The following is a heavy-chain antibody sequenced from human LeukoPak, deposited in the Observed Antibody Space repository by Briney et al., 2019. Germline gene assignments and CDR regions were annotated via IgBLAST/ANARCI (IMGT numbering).Heavy chain of an antibody. D-gene: IGHD6-6*01. CDR1: GYTFTGYY. J-gene: IGHJ6*03. CDR3: ARSREMYSSSSEDPIPIYYYYYMDV. V-gene: IGHV1-2*02. CDR2: INPNSGGT. Sequence: ASVKVSFKASGYTFTGYYMHWGRQAPGQALEWVGWINPNSGGTNYAQKFQGRVTITADESTSTAYMELSSLRSEDTAVYYCARSREMYSSSSEDPIPIYYYYYMDVWGKGTTVTVSS.